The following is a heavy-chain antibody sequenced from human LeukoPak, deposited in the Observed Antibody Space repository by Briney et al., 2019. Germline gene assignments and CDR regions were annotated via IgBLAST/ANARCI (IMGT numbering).Heavy chain of an antibody. CDR2: IIPIFGTA. D-gene: IGHD2-2*02. CDR1: GGTFSSYA. CDR3: ARDRCSSTSCYTRGRLDY. J-gene: IGHJ4*02. V-gene: IGHV1-69*05. Sequence: SVKVSCKASGGTFSSYAISWVRQAPGQGLEWMGGIIPIFGTANYAQKFQGRVTITTDESTSTAYMELSSLGSEDTAVYYCARDRCSSTSCYTRGRLDYWGQGTLVTVSS.